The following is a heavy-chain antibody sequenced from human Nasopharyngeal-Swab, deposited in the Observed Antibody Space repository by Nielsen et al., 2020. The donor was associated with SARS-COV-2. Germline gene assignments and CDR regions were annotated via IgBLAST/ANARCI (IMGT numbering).Heavy chain of an antibody. J-gene: IGHJ4*02. CDR1: GFTFSSYA. Sequence: GGSLRLSCAASGFTFSSYAMSWVRQASGKGLEWVSAISGSGGSTYYADSAKGRFTISRDNSKNTLYLQMNSLRAEDTAVYYCAKERYNWNGGADYWGQGTLVTVSS. CDR2: ISGSGGST. D-gene: IGHD1-1*01. V-gene: IGHV3-23*01. CDR3: AKERYNWNGGADY.